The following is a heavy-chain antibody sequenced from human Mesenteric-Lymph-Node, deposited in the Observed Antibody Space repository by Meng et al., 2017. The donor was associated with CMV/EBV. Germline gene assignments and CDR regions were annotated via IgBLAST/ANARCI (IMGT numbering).Heavy chain of an antibody. Sequence: GESLKISCAASGFTFSSYWMSWVRQAPGKGLEWVADIKQDGSEKYYVDSVKGRFTISRDNANNSLYLQMNSLRAEDTAVYYCARDYSSSWYHHYYYYGMDVWGQGTTVTVSS. V-gene: IGHV3-7*01. CDR2: IKQDGSEK. CDR3: ARDYSSSWYHHYYYYGMDV. J-gene: IGHJ6*02. CDR1: GFTFSSYW. D-gene: IGHD6-13*01.